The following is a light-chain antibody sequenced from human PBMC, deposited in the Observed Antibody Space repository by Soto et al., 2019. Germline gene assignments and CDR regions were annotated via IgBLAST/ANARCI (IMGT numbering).Light chain of an antibody. J-gene: IGKJ3*01. V-gene: IGKV3-20*01. CDR2: GTS. Sequence: ETVLTQSPGTLSLSPGGRATLSCRASQNVYSNFVGWYQQRPGKAPRLLIYGTSTRATDIPDRFSGSGSGTDFTLTISRLEPDDFAVYFCHQYGNSPLTFGPGTKVDF. CDR3: HQYGNSPLT. CDR1: QNVYSNF.